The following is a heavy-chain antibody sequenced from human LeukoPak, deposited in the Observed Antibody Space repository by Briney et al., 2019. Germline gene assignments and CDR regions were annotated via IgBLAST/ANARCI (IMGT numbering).Heavy chain of an antibody. V-gene: IGHV3-30*02. J-gene: IGHJ6*03. CDR2: IRYDGSNK. Sequence: GGSLRLSCAASGFTFSSYGMHWVRQAPGKGLEWVAFIRYDGSNKYYADSVKGRFTISRDNSKNTLYLQMNSLRAEDTAVYYCAKGGGRQQLGPYYYYMDVWGKGTTVTVSS. CDR3: AKGGGRQQLGPYYYYMDV. CDR1: GFTFSSYG. D-gene: IGHD6-13*01.